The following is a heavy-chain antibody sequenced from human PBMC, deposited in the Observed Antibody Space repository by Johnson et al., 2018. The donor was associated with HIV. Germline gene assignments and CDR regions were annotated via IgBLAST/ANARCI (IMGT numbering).Heavy chain of an antibody. CDR1: GLTFSSYA. J-gene: IGHJ3*02. CDR3: ARGRSLRSVAGDDAFDI. CDR2: ISYDAQNK. V-gene: IGHV3-30*04. Sequence: QVQLVESGGGVVQPGRSLRLSCAASGLTFSSYAMHWVRQAPGKGLEWVAVISYDAQNKYYADSVKGRFTISRDNSNNTLYLQMNSLKTEDTAVYYCARGRSLRSVAGDDAFDIWGQGTM. D-gene: IGHD6-19*01.